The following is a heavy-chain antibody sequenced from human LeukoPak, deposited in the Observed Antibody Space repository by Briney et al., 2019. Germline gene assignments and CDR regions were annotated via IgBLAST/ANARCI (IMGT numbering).Heavy chain of an antibody. CDR3: AKGATTVTTIYLFDY. V-gene: IGHV3-23*01. Sequence: GGSLRLSCAASGFSFSSYAMNWVRQAPGKGLESVSGISGSGGTTYYADSVKGRFTISRDNSKNTLSLQMNSLRAEDTAVYYCAKGATTVTTIYLFDYWGQGTLVTVSS. CDR2: ISGSGGTT. D-gene: IGHD4-17*01. CDR1: GFSFSSYA. J-gene: IGHJ4*02.